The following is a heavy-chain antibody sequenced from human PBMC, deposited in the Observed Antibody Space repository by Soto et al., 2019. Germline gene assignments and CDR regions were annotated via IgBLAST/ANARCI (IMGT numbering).Heavy chain of an antibody. Sequence: ASVKVSCKASGYTFTSYAMHWVRQAPGQRLEWMGWINAGNGNTKYSQKFQGRVTITRDTSASTAYMELSSLRSEDTAVYYCARMTRVWGSYRSIDQLQGGWGQGTLVTGSS. CDR3: ARMTRVWGSYRSIDQLQGG. CDR1: GYTFTSYA. J-gene: IGHJ1*01. CDR2: INAGNGNT. V-gene: IGHV1-3*01. D-gene: IGHD3-16*02.